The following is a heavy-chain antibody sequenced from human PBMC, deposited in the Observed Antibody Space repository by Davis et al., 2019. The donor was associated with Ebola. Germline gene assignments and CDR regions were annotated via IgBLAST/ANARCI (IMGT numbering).Heavy chain of an antibody. Sequence: HTGGSLRLSCAASGFTFSRYWMHWVRQVPGRGLMWVSRINTDGSSTSYPGSVKGRFTISRDNAKNSVYLQMNSLRAEDTAVYYCARGYCTSTSCYPDAFDIWGQGTMVTVSS. D-gene: IGHD2-2*01. V-gene: IGHV3-74*01. J-gene: IGHJ3*02. CDR3: ARGYCTSTSCYPDAFDI. CDR2: INTDGSST. CDR1: GFTFSRYW.